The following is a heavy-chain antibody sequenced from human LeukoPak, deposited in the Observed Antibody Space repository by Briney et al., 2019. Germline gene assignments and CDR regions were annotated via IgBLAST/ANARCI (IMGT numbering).Heavy chain of an antibody. CDR3: ARGTGLLDY. D-gene: IGHD3/OR15-3a*01. J-gene: IGHJ4*02. CDR1: GGSISKSPYY. Sequence: SETLSLTCIVSGGSISKSPYYWAWIRQPPGKGLEWIGSVSNSGSAYYNASLKSRVTISVDTSKNQFSLKLSSVTAADTAVYYCARGTGLLDYWGQGTLVTVSS. CDR2: VSNSGSA. V-gene: IGHV4-39*01.